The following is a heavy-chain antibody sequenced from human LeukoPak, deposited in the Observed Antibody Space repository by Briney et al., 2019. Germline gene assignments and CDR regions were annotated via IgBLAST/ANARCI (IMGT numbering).Heavy chain of an antibody. J-gene: IGHJ5*02. CDR3: VKLYSSGYYFNNWFDP. Sequence: GSLLLSCAASGFTFSSYAMSWVRQAPGKGLEWVSAISGSGGSTYYADSVKGRFTISRDNSKNTLYLQMNSLRAEDTAVYYCVKLYSSGYYFNNWFDPWGQGTLVTVSS. V-gene: IGHV3-23*01. CDR2: ISGSGGST. D-gene: IGHD3-22*01. CDR1: GFTFSSYA.